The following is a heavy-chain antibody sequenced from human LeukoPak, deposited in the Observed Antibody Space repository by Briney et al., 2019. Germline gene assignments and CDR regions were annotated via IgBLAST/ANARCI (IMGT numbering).Heavy chain of an antibody. CDR2: ISYDGNNK. J-gene: IGHJ6*02. D-gene: IGHD3-9*01. CDR1: GFTFSSYG. Sequence: GGSLRLSCAASGFTFSSYGMHWVRQAPGKGLEWVAVISYDGNNKYYADSVKGRFTISRDNSKNTLYLQMNSLRAEDTAVYYCAKVGFDWLLSYYYYYGMDVWGQGTTVTVSS. V-gene: IGHV3-30*18. CDR3: AKVGFDWLLSYYYYYGMDV.